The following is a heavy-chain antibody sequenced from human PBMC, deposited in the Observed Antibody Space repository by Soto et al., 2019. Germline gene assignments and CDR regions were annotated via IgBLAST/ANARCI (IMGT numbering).Heavy chain of an antibody. V-gene: IGHV1-18*01. Sequence: ASVKVSCKASGYTFTSYGISWVRQAPGQGLEWMGWISAHNGNKKYAQKLQGRVTMTTDTSTSTAYTELRSLRSDDTAVYYCAREPNYFDYWGQGTLVTVSS. CDR2: ISAHNGNK. CDR1: GYTFTSYG. J-gene: IGHJ4*02. CDR3: AREPNYFDY.